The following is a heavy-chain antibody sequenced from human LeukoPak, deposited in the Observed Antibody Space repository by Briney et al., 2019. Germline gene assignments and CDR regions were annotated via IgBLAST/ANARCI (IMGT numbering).Heavy chain of an antibody. D-gene: IGHD3-22*01. Sequence: SVEVSCKASGGTFSSYAISWVRQAPGQGLEWMGGIIPIFGTANYAQKFQGRVTITTDESTSTACMELSSLRSEDTAVYYCARGTYYCDSSGYIYAFDIWGQGTMVTVSS. J-gene: IGHJ3*02. CDR1: GGTFSSYA. CDR2: IIPIFGTA. CDR3: ARGTYYCDSSGYIYAFDI. V-gene: IGHV1-69*05.